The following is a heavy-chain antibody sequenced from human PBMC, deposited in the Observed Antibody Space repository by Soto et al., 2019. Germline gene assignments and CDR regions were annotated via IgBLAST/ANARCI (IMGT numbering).Heavy chain of an antibody. D-gene: IGHD3-22*01. Sequence: GASVKVSCMASGYRFTTYYIHWVRQAPGQGLEWMGIINPSGDSTTYAQKFQGRVTMTRDTSTSTVYMELSSLRSEDTAVYYCARDYYYDSGGYYSSLRALDVWGQGTTVTVSS. CDR2: INPSGDST. J-gene: IGHJ6*02. CDR3: ARDYYYDSGGYYSSLRALDV. V-gene: IGHV1-46*01. CDR1: GYRFTTYY.